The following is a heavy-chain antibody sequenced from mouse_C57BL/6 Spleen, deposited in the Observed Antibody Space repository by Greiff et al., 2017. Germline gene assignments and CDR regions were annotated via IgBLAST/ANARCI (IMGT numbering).Heavy chain of an antibody. D-gene: IGHD1-1*01. CDR1: GYTFTSYW. CDR3: AKGGPITTVEFDY. CDR2: IDPSDSET. Sequence: QVQLQQPGAELVRPGSSVKLSCKASGYTFTSYWMHWVKQRPIQGLEWIGNIDPSDSETHYNQKFKDKATLTVDKSSSTAYMQLSSLPSEDSAVYYCAKGGPITTVEFDYWGQGTTLTVSS. J-gene: IGHJ2*01. V-gene: IGHV1-52*01.